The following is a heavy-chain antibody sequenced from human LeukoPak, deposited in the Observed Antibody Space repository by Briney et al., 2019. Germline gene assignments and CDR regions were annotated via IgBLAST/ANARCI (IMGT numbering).Heavy chain of an antibody. V-gene: IGHV3-23*01. J-gene: IGHJ2*01. D-gene: IGHD2-21*01. CDR1: GFTFSSYA. CDR2: ISGSGGST. CDR3: ARVPAVGDWRWYFDL. Sequence: GGSLRLSCAASGFTFSSYAMSWVRQAPGKGLEWVSAISGSGGSTYYADSVKGRFTISRDNAKNTLYLQMNSLRADDTAVYYCARVPAVGDWRWYFDLWGRGTLVTVSS.